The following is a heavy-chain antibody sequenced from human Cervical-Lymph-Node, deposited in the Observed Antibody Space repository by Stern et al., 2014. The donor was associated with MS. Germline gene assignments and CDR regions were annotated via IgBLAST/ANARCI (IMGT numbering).Heavy chain of an antibody. CDR3: ARSDRLWGSFDY. J-gene: IGHJ4*02. CDR2: IHYSGST. CDR1: GGSISSTGYY. Sequence: QVQLQDSGPGLLKPSQTLSLTCTVSGGSISSTGYYWSWIRQHPGKGLEWIGYIHYSGSTYYNPSLKSRGTISVDTSKNQFSLNLSSVTAADTALYYCARSDRLWGSFDYWGQGRLVTVSS. V-gene: IGHV4-31*03. D-gene: IGHD3-16*01.